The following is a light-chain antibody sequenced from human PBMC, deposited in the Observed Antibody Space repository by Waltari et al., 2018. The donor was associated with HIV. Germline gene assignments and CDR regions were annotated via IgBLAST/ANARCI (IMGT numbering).Light chain of an antibody. Sequence: QSALTQPASVSGSPGQSITLSCTGTSSDLGNYNLVSWYQQHPGKAPKLIIYEGIKRPSGVSNRISGSNSANTASLTISGLQAEDEADYFCSSDGGSSNWLFGGGTKLTVL. CDR3: SSDGGSSNWL. CDR1: SSDLGNYNL. J-gene: IGLJ2*01. V-gene: IGLV2-23*01. CDR2: EGI.